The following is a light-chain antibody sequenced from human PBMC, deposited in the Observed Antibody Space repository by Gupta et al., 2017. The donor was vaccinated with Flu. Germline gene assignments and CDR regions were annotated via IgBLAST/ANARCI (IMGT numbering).Light chain of an antibody. CDR3: KQSLQLPLT. CDR1: QSLLKSDGRTH. CDR2: EVS. Sequence: EIVMTQDPLSLSVTPGQPASISCKSSQSLLKSDGRTHLYWYLQKPGQPPHLLIHEVSNRFSGVPHRFSGSGSGTDFTLRISRVETEDVGVYYCKQSLQLPLTFGGGTRVEIK. J-gene: IGKJ4*01. V-gene: IGKV2D-29*01.